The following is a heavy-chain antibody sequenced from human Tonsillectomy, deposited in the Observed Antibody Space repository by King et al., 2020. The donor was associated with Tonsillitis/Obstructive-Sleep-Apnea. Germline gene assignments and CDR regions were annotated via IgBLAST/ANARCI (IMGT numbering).Heavy chain of an antibody. V-gene: IGHV3-49*05. CDR3: TREYRAAADYFDC. J-gene: IGHJ4*02. Sequence: VQLVESGGGLVKPGRSLRLSCTASGFTFGDYAMSWFRQAPGKGLEWVGFIRSKAYVGTTECAASVQGRLTISRDDPKSIAYLQLNSLKTEDKDVYYCTREYRAAADYFDCWGQGTLVTVSS. CDR2: IRSKAYVGTT. D-gene: IGHD6-13*01. CDR1: GFTFGDYA.